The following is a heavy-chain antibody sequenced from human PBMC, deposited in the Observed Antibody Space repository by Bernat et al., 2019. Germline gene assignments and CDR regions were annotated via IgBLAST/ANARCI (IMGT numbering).Heavy chain of an antibody. CDR3: ASEDRGTSY. CDR2: ISSSGSTI. V-gene: IGHV3-48*01. CDR1: ALTFRTYN. J-gene: IGHJ4*02. Sequence: EVQLVESGGGLVQPGGSLRLSCAASALTFRTYNFNWVRQAPGKGLEWLSYISSSGSTIYYAASMKGRFTISRENAKNSLYLQINGIRAEDTAVYYCASEDRGTSYWGQGTLVTVSS. D-gene: IGHD3-16*01.